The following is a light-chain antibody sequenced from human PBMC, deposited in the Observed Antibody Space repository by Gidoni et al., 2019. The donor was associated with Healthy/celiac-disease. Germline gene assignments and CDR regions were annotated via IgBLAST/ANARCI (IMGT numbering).Light chain of an antibody. CDR2: AAS. Sequence: DIQMTQSPSSLSASVGDRVTITCRAGQSIRSYLNWYQQKPGKAPKLLIYAASSLQSGVPSSFSCSGSGTDFTLTISSLQPLDFATYYCQQSYSTLYTCGQCTKLEIK. CDR1: QSIRSY. J-gene: IGKJ2*01. CDR3: QQSYSTLYT. V-gene: IGKV1-39*01.